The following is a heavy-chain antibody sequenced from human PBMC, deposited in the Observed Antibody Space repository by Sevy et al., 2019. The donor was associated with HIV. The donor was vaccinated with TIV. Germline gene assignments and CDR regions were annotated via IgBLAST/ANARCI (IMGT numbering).Heavy chain of an antibody. V-gene: IGHV3-15*04. CDR3: TTTVTTPWAFDY. CDR1: GFTFSDAW. Sequence: GGSLRLSCTASGFTFSDAWMSWVRQAPGKGLEWVGQFEPKTDGETTDYAAPVKGRFTISRDVSKTTLYLQMNSLKTEDTAVYFCTTTVTTPWAFDYWGQGTLVTVSS. D-gene: IGHD4-17*01. CDR2: FEPKTDGETT. J-gene: IGHJ4*02.